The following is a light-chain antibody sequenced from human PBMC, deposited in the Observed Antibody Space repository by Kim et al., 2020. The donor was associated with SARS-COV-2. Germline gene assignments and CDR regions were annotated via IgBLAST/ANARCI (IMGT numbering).Light chain of an antibody. Sequence: EIVLTQSPGTLSLSPGERATLSCRASQSVSSRYVAWYQLKPGQAPRLLIYGTSRRAAGIPDRISGSGSGTDFTLTISRLEPEDFAVYYCQQHVISPWAFGQGTKVDIK. CDR1: QSVSSRY. V-gene: IGKV3-20*01. CDR2: GTS. J-gene: IGKJ1*01. CDR3: QQHVISPWA.